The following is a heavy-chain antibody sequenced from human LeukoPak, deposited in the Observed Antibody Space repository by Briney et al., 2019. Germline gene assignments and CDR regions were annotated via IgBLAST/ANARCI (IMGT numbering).Heavy chain of an antibody. V-gene: IGHV1-18*01. J-gene: IGHJ4*02. D-gene: IGHD3-10*01. Sequence: ASVKVSCNASGYTFTSYGISWVRQAPGQGLEWMGWISAYNGNTNYAQKLQGSVTMTTDTSTSTVYMELRSLRSDDTAVYYCARLEATMVRGVIITGPFDYWGQGTLVTVSS. CDR3: ARLEATMVRGVIITGPFDY. CDR1: GYTFTSYG. CDR2: ISAYNGNT.